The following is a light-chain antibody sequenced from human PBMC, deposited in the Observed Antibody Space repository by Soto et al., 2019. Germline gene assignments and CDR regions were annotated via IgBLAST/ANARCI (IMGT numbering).Light chain of an antibody. V-gene: IGKV1-5*03. CDR1: QTISSW. J-gene: IGKJ1*01. CDR2: KAS. Sequence: DIQMTQSPSTLSGSVGGRVTITWRASQTISSWLAWYQQKPGKAPKLLIYKASTLKSGVPSRFSGSGSGTEFTLTISSLQPDDFATYYCQHYNSYSEAFGQGTKVDIK. CDR3: QHYNSYSEA.